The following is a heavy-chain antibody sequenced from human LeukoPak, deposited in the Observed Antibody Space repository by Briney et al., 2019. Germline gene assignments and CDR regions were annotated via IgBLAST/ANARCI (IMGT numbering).Heavy chain of an antibody. CDR3: ARETSQKGAHYMDV. Sequence: PSETLSLTCTVSGGSISSYYWSWIRQPPGKGLEWIGYIYYSGSTNYNPSLKSRVTISVDTSKNQFSLKLGSVTAADTAVYYCARETSQKGAHYMDVWGKGTRSPSP. V-gene: IGHV4-59*01. D-gene: IGHD3-16*01. CDR1: GGSISSYY. J-gene: IGHJ6*03. CDR2: IYYSGST.